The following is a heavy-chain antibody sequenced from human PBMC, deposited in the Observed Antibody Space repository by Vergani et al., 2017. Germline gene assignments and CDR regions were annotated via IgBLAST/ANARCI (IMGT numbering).Heavy chain of an antibody. CDR3: AREVSVAGTGAFDI. D-gene: IGHD6-19*01. CDR2: IIPILGIA. V-gene: IGHV1-69*04. Sequence: QVQLVQSGAEVKKPGSSVKVSCKASGGTFSSYAISWVRQAPGQGLEWMGRIIPILGIANYAQKFQGRVPITADKSTSTAYMERSSLRSEDTAVYYCAREVSVAGTGAFDIWGQGTMVTVSS. CDR1: GGTFSSYA. J-gene: IGHJ3*02.